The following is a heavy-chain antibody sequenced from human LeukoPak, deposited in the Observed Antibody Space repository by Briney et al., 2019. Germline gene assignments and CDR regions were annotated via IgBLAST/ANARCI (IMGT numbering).Heavy chain of an antibody. Sequence: GGSLRLSCAASGFTFSSYWMSWVRQAPGKGLEWVANIKQDGSEKYYVDSVKGRFTISRDNAKNSVYLQMDSLRAEDTAVYYCAGIPTYYYDSSGYHYDAFDVWGQGTMVTVSS. CDR2: IKQDGSEK. D-gene: IGHD3-22*01. CDR1: GFTFSSYW. CDR3: AGIPTYYYDSSGYHYDAFDV. J-gene: IGHJ3*01. V-gene: IGHV3-7*01.